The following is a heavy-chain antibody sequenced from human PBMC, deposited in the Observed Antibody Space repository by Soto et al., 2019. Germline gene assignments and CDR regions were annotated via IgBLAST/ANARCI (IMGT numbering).Heavy chain of an antibody. Sequence: EVQLVESGGGLEQPGRSLRLSCAVSGFTFDDYGMHWVRQAPGKGLEWVSGISWNSGNRGYADSVKGRFTISRDNAKNSLYLQMNSLRPEDTAFYYCARDLGAGTIEVDGLWGIDYWGQGIPVTVSS. CDR2: ISWNSGNR. V-gene: IGHV3-9*01. D-gene: IGHD6-19*01. J-gene: IGHJ4*02. CDR1: GFTFDDYG. CDR3: ARDLGAGTIEVDGLWGIDY.